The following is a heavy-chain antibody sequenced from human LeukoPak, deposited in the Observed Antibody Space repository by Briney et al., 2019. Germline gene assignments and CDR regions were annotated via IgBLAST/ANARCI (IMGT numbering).Heavy chain of an antibody. D-gene: IGHD3-9*01. V-gene: IGHV5-51*01. J-gene: IGHJ4*02. CDR3: ARRDYDILTGYYYYFDY. CDR1: GYSFTSYW. Sequence: GESLKISCKGSGYSFTSYWIGWVRQMPGKGLEWMGIIYPGDSDTRYSPSFQGQVTISADKSISTAYLQWSSLKASHTAMYYCARRDYDILTGYYYYFDYWGQGTLVTVSS. CDR2: IYPGDSDT.